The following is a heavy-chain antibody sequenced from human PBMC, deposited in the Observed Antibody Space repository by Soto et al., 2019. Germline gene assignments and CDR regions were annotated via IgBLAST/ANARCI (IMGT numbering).Heavy chain of an antibody. CDR3: ARRYGGTFDY. D-gene: IGHD2-15*01. J-gene: IGHJ4*02. Sequence: SETLSLTCTVSGGSITSGGYYWSWIRQHPGKGLEWIGYIYYSGSTNYNPSLKSRVTISVDTSKNQFSLKLSSVTAADTAVYYCARRYGGTFDYWGQGTLVTVSS. V-gene: IGHV4-61*08. CDR2: IYYSGST. CDR1: GGSITSGGYY.